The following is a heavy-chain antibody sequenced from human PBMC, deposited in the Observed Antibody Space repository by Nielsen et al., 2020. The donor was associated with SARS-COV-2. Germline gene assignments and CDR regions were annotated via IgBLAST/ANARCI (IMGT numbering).Heavy chain of an antibody. Sequence: SETLSLTCAVSGGSFSTYSWSWIRQPPGKGLEWIGEINHSGGTNYNPSLESRVTISVDTSKNQISLEVNSVIPADTAVYYCVRIDMATISVDYWGRGTLVSVSS. V-gene: IGHV4-34*01. CDR1: GGSFSTYS. J-gene: IGHJ4*02. CDR2: INHSGGT. D-gene: IGHD5-24*01. CDR3: VRIDMATISVDY.